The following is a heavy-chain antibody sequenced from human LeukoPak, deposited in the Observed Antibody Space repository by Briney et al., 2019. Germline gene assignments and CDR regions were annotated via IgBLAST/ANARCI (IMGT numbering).Heavy chain of an antibody. D-gene: IGHD3-9*01. CDR2: IRSRAQSYTT. V-gene: IGHV3-72*01. CDR3: VRGQSRLGDSLDI. CDR1: GFAFSDHY. Sequence: GGSLRLSCAASGFAFSDHYMDWVRQAPGKGLEWVARIRSRAQSYTTNYAASVEGRFTISRDDLQNLLYLQMNSLKMEDSAVYQCVRGQSRLGDSLDIWGQGTLVTVSS. J-gene: IGHJ3*02.